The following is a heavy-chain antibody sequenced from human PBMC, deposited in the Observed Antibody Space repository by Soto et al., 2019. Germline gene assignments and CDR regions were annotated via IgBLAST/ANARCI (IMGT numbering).Heavy chain of an antibody. V-gene: IGHV1-69*12. D-gene: IGHD5-12*01. CDR3: AGGVATVTD. J-gene: IGHJ1*01. CDR1: GGTFSSYA. Sequence: QVQLVQSGAEVKKPGSSVKVSCKASGGTFSSYAISWVRQAPGQGLEWMGGIIPIFGTANYAQKFQGRVTITADEYGGTAYVEVSRVRSEDTGVYYCAGGVATVTDGGEGTLVTVSS. CDR2: IIPIFGTA.